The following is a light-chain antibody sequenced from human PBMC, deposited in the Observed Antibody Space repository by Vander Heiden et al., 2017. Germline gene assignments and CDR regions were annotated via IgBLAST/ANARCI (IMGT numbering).Light chain of an antibody. J-gene: IGKJ2*01. CDR2: AAS. Sequence: DIQMTQSPSSLSASIGDRVTITCRASQSISGYLNWYQQQPGKAPNLLMFAASSLQSGVPSRFSGSGSGTDFTLTITRLQPEDFATYYCQQSYIVPHTFGQGTKLEIK. CDR1: QSISGY. V-gene: IGKV1-39*01. CDR3: QQSYIVPHT.